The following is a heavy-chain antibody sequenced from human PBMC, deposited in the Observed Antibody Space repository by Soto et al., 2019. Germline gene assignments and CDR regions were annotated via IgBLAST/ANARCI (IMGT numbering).Heavy chain of an antibody. V-gene: IGHV3-15*01. CDR3: TTDPPAGSRAIDY. Sequence: GGSLRLSCAASGFTFSSYAWMSWVRQAPGRGLEWVGRIKRQTEGGTTDYPASVKGRFIISRDDSENTLYLQMNSLKTEDTAMYYCTTDPPAGSRAIDYWGQGTQVTVSS. CDR1: GFTFSSYAW. J-gene: IGHJ4*02. CDR2: IKRQTEGGTT.